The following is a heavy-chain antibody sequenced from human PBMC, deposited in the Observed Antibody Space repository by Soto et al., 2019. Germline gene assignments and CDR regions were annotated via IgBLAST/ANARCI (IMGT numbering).Heavy chain of an antibody. CDR1: GFTFSSFE. J-gene: IGHJ4*02. CDR3: ARGIRNHYRHSGDYPNENF. CDR2: INSGGTNR. V-gene: IGHV3-48*03. D-gene: IGHD2-21*02. Sequence: PGGSLRLSCAASGFTFSSFEMNWFRQAPGKGLEWVSYINSGGTNRYYADSVKGRFTISRDDAKNSLFLQMNSLRSEDTAIYYCARGIRNHYRHSGDYPNENFWGKGTLVTVSS.